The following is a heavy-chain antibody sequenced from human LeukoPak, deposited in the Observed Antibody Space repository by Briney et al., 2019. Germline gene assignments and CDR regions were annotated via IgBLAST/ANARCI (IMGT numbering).Heavy chain of an antibody. Sequence: SETLSLTCAVYGGSFSGYYWSWIRQPPGKGLEWIVEINHSGSTNYNPSLKSRVTISVDTSKNQFSLKLSSVTAADTAVYYCARDYIAAAGTVGNYGMDVWGQGTTVTVSS. V-gene: IGHV4-34*01. D-gene: IGHD6-13*01. CDR3: ARDYIAAAGTVGNYGMDV. CDR1: GGSFSGYY. J-gene: IGHJ6*02. CDR2: INHSGST.